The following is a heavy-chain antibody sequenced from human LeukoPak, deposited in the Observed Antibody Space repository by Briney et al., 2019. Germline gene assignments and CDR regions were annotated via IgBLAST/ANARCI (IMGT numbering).Heavy chain of an antibody. CDR1: GGSISSYY. Sequence: SETLSLTCSVSGGSISSYYWSWIRQPAGKGLEWIGRVHRSGDTNYNPSLKSRLTMSVETSKNQISLRLRSVSAADTAVYYCARDDFEYSVHYGMDVWGQGTTVTVPS. V-gene: IGHV4-4*07. CDR2: VHRSGDT. CDR3: ARDDFEYSVHYGMDV. J-gene: IGHJ6*02. D-gene: IGHD3-9*01.